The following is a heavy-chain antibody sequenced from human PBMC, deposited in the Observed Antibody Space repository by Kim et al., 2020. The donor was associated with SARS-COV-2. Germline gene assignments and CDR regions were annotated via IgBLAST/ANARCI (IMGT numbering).Heavy chain of an antibody. J-gene: IGHJ6*02. Sequence: GGSLRLSCAASGFTFSSYTMNWVRQAAGKGLEWVSCISSSSSYIYYADSVNGRFTISRENAKNSLYLQMNSLRAEDTAVYYCAGGYTSSPPAWGQGSTVTVSS. CDR1: GFTFSSYT. V-gene: IGHV3-21*01. D-gene: IGHD6-13*01. CDR2: ISSSSSYI. CDR3: AGGYTSSPPA.